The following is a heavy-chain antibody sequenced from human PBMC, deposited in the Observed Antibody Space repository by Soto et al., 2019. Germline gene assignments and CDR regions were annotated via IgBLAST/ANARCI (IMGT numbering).Heavy chain of an antibody. J-gene: IGHJ4*02. Sequence: PGGSLRLCCAASGFTFSSYGMHWVRQAPGKGLEWVAVISYDGSNKYYADSVKGRFTISRDNSKNTLYLQMNSLRAEDTAVYYCAKDRGSSWYYFDYWGQGTLVTVSS. V-gene: IGHV3-30*18. CDR1: GFTFSSYG. CDR2: ISYDGSNK. D-gene: IGHD6-13*01. CDR3: AKDRGSSWYYFDY.